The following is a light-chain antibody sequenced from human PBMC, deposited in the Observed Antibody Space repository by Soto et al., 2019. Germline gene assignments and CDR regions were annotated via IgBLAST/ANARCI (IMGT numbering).Light chain of an antibody. CDR3: QVWDSNSDHWV. CDR2: DNS. J-gene: IGLJ3*02. Sequence: SYELTQPPSMSVAPGQTARITCEGNNIGSKTVHWYRQRPGQAPALVVYDNSDRPSGTPERFSGSTSGNTATLTISRVEVGDEADYYCQVWDSNSDHWVFGGGTKVTVL. V-gene: IGLV3-21*02. CDR1: NIGSKT.